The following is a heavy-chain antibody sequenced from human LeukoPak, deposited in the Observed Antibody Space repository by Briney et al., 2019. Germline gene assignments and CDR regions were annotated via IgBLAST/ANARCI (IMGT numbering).Heavy chain of an antibody. J-gene: IGHJ3*02. Sequence: SETLSLTCTVSGDSITTNNYYWSWIRQPAGKGLEWIGRIYASGNTNYNSSVKSRVTISVDTSKNQFSLRLSSVTAADTAVYYCARDFDSPMAFDIWGQGTMVTVSS. V-gene: IGHV4-61*02. CDR2: IYASGNT. CDR1: GDSITTNNYY. D-gene: IGHD3-9*01. CDR3: ARDFDSPMAFDI.